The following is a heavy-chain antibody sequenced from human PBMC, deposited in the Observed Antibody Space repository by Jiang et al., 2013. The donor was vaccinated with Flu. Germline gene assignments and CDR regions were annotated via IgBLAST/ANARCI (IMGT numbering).Heavy chain of an antibody. CDR1: GYTFSSYG. CDR2: ISSYNGNT. Sequence: GAEVKKPGASVKVSCKASGYTFSSYGISWVRQAPGQGLEWMAWISSYNGNTNYAQQFQGRVTVTRDTSTSTDYMELRSLRSDDTAVYYCARVIQLPYFGYDIWGQGTKGHRLF. CDR3: ARVIQLPYFGYDI. V-gene: IGHV1-18*04. D-gene: IGHD3-10*01. J-gene: IGHJ3*02.